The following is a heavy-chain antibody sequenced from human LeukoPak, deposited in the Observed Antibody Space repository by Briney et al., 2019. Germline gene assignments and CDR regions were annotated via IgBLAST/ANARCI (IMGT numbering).Heavy chain of an antibody. Sequence: SETLSLTCSVSGGSITSYYWSWIRQTPGKGLEWIGYIRYTGTTNYNPSLKSRVTISVDTSKNQFSLKLSSVTAADTAVYYCAARGVVTAHDYWGQGTLVTVSS. V-gene: IGHV4-59*12. CDR2: IRYTGTT. CDR1: GGSITSYY. CDR3: AARGVVTAHDY. D-gene: IGHD4-23*01. J-gene: IGHJ4*02.